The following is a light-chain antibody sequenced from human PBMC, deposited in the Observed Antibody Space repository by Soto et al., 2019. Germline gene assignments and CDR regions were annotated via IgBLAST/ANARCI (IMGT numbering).Light chain of an antibody. CDR1: QSIANN. CDR3: HKYNNWPQT. Sequence: IVMTQSPATLSVSPGETATLSCRASQSIANNLAWYQQRPGQVPRLLVSGASTRATGIPARFSGSRSGTEFTLTITSLQSEDFAVYYCHKYNNWPQTFGQGTKVEIK. CDR2: GAS. J-gene: IGKJ1*01. V-gene: IGKV3D-15*01.